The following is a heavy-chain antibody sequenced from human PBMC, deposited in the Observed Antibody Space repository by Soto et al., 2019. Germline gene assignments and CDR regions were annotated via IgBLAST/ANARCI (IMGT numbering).Heavy chain of an antibody. J-gene: IGHJ4*02. CDR1: GFSLTTAGAG. D-gene: IGHD1-1*01. Sequence: QITLKESGPTLVNPAPTLALTCSFSGFSLTTAGAGVGWVRQPPGEALEWLALIYWDDDDRYSPSLKTRLTITRDPSKTPVVLTSTDMCPVDTAIYCCAQSRSLTTEDAQVGYFDCWIQGTLGTVSS. CDR3: AQSRSLTTEDAQVGYFDC. V-gene: IGHV2-5*02. CDR2: IYWDDDD.